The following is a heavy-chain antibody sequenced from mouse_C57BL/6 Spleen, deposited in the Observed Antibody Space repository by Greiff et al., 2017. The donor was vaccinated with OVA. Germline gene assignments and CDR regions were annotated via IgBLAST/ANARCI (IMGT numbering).Heavy chain of an antibody. CDR3: ATYGNYYCDY. CDR1: GFTFSDYG. V-gene: IGHV5-17*01. J-gene: IGHJ2*01. Sequence: EVQLVESGGGLVKPGGSLKLSCAASGFTFSDYGMHWVRQAPEKGLEWVAYISSGSSTIYYADTVKGRFTISRDNAKNTLFLQMTSLRSEDTAMYYCATYGNYYCDYWGQGTTLTVSS. D-gene: IGHD2-10*02. CDR2: ISSGSSTI.